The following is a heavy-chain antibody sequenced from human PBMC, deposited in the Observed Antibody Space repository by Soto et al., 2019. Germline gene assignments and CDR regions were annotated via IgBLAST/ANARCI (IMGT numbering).Heavy chain of an antibody. J-gene: IGHJ4*02. D-gene: IGHD2-15*01. CDR1: GYTFTSYD. CDR3: ARGRINTVVNDIDY. CDR2: MNPNSGNT. V-gene: IGHV1-8*01. Sequence: ASVKVSCTASGYTFTSYDINWVRQATGQGLEWMGWMNPNSGNTGYAQKFQGRVTMTRNTSISTAYMELSSLRSEDTAVYYCARGRINTVVNDIDYWGQGTLVTVSS.